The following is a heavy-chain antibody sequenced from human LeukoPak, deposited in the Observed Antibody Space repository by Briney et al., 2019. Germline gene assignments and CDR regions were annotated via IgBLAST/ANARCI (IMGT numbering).Heavy chain of an antibody. Sequence: ASVKVSCKASGYTFTSYGISWVRQAPGQGLEWMGWISAYNGNTNYAQKLQGRVTMTTDTSTSTAYMELRSLRSDDTAVYYCARGAVSRSVWFGESLYYYNYYGMDVWGQGTTVTVSS. CDR1: GYTFTSYG. CDR3: ARGAVSRSVWFGESLYYYNYYGMDV. D-gene: IGHD3-10*01. V-gene: IGHV1-18*01. CDR2: ISAYNGNT. J-gene: IGHJ6*02.